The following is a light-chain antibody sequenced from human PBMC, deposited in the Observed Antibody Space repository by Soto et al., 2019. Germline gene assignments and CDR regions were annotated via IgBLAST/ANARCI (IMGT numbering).Light chain of an antibody. Sequence: EIVLTQSPGTLSLSLGEGASLSCRASQAISGNYLAWYQHKPGQAPRLLMYGASSRATGIPDRFSGSGSGTDFTLTISRLEPEDFAVYYCQQYGSSPPITFGQGTKVDIK. CDR1: QAISGNY. CDR2: GAS. V-gene: IGKV3-20*01. J-gene: IGKJ1*01. CDR3: QQYGSSPPIT.